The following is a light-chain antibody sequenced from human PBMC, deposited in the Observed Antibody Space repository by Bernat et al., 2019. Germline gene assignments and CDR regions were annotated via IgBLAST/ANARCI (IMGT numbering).Light chain of an antibody. CDR2: DVS. CDR3: CSYAGSFNWV. CDR1: SRDVGTYKY. Sequence: QSALTQPRSVSGSPGQSVTISCTGTSRDVGTYKYVSWYQQHPGKAPKVMIYDVSNRPSGVPDRFSGSKSGNTAPLTISGLQADDEADYYCCSYAGSFNWVFGGGTKVTVL. V-gene: IGLV2-11*01. J-gene: IGLJ3*02.